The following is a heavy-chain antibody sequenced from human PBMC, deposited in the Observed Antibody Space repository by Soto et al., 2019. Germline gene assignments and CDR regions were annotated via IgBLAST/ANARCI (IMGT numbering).Heavy chain of an antibody. CDR1: GTTFSTHD. CDR3: VLEVRVRGVSVDY. J-gene: IGHJ4*02. D-gene: IGHD3-10*01. Sequence: QVQLMQSGAEVKKPGSSVKVACKASGTTFSTHDISWVRQAPGHGLEWIGGITPIFGTPNYAQNFQAGITITADGSTSTAYMEVSSLRSEDTAVYYCVLEVRVRGVSVDYWGQGTLVTVSS. V-gene: IGHV1-69*01. CDR2: ITPIFGTP.